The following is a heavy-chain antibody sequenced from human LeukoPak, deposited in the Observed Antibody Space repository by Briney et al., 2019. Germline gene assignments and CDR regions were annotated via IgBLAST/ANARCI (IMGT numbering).Heavy chain of an antibody. CDR1: GYTFTGYY. J-gene: IGHJ4*02. Sequence: ASVKVSCKASGYTFTGYYMHWVRQAPGQGLEWMGWINPNSGGTNYAQKFQGRVTMTWDTSISTAYMELSRLRSDDTAVYYCARDVVVVAARLLDYWGQGTLVTVSS. D-gene: IGHD2-15*01. V-gene: IGHV1-2*02. CDR2: INPNSGGT. CDR3: ARDVVVVAARLLDY.